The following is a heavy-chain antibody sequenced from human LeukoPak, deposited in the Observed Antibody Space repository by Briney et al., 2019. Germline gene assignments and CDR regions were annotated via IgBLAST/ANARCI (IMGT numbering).Heavy chain of an antibody. Sequence: SETLSLTCTVSGGSISSSSYYWGWIRQPPGKGLEWIGSIYYSGSTYYNPSLKSRVTISVDTSKNQFSLKLSSVTAADTAVYYCARSLMGATRRELDYWGQGTLVTVSS. D-gene: IGHD1-26*01. CDR2: IYYSGST. CDR3: ARSLMGATRRELDY. J-gene: IGHJ4*02. CDR1: GGSISSSSYY. V-gene: IGHV4-39*07.